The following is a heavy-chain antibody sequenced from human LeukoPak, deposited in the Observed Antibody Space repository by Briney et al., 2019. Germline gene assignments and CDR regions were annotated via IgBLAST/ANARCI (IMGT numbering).Heavy chain of an antibody. CDR1: GFTFSSYA. J-gene: IGHJ4*02. V-gene: IGHV3-64D*09. Sequence: GGSLRLSCSASGFTFSSYAMHWVRQAPGKGLEYVSAISSSGGGTYYVDSVKGRFTISRDNSKNTLYLQMSSLRAEGTAVYYCVKANYYDSSDYYGDYRGQGTLVTVSS. CDR2: ISSSGGGT. D-gene: IGHD3-22*01. CDR3: VKANYYDSSDYYGDY.